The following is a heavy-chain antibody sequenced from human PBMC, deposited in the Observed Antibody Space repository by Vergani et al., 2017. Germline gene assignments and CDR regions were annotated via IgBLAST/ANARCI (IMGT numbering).Heavy chain of an antibody. D-gene: IGHD7-27*01. CDR2: IKSQIDGGTT. J-gene: IGHJ4*02. Sequence: VQLVESGGGLVKPGGSLRLSCAASGFSFSDHYMTWIRQAPGKGLEWVGRIKSQIDGGTTDYAAPVKGRFTISRDDSTNMLYLHMNSLKTEDTAVYYCTTLSPNWAHWWGQGNLVNVSS. CDR1: GFSFSDHY. CDR3: TTLSPNWAHW. V-gene: IGHV3-15*01.